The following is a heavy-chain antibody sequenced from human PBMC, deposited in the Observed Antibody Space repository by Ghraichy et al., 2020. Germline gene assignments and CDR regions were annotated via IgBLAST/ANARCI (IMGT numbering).Heavy chain of an antibody. D-gene: IGHD1-7*01. Sequence: GAQLRLSCAASGFTFSSYSMKWVRQAPGKGLEWVSSISSSSNYIYYADSVKGRFTISRDNAEKSVYLQMNSLRVEDTAVYYCARAKLELLQDAFDIWGQGTMVTVSS. CDR3: ARAKLELLQDAFDI. CDR1: GFTFSSYS. V-gene: IGHV3-21*01. CDR2: ISSSSNYI. J-gene: IGHJ3*02.